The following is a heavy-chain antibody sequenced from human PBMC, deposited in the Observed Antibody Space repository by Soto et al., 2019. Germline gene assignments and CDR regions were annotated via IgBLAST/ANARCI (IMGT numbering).Heavy chain of an antibody. CDR3: ARRVIIAAAVLSFNGMDV. CDR2: IIPIFGTA. J-gene: IGHJ6*02. Sequence: QVQLVQSGAEVKKPGSSVKVSCKASGGTFSSYAISWVRQAPGQGLEWMGGIIPIFGTANYAQKFQGRVTITADKTTSTAYMELSSLRSEDTAVYYCARRVIIAAAVLSFNGMDVWGQGTTVTVSS. D-gene: IGHD6-13*01. CDR1: GGTFSSYA. V-gene: IGHV1-69*06.